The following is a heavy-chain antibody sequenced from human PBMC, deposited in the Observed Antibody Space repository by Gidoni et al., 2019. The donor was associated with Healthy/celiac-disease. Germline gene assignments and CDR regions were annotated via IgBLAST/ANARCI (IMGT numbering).Heavy chain of an antibody. CDR1: GGSISSGSYY. CDR2: IYTSGST. Sequence: VQLQESGPGLVKPSQTLSLTCTAPGGSISSGSYYWRWIRQPAGKGLEWIGRIYTSGSTNYNPSLKSRVTISVDTSKNQFSLKLSSVTAADTAVYYCASTGVVTAIAFDIWGQGTMVTVSS. J-gene: IGHJ3*02. D-gene: IGHD2-21*02. CDR3: ASTGVVTAIAFDI. V-gene: IGHV4-61*02.